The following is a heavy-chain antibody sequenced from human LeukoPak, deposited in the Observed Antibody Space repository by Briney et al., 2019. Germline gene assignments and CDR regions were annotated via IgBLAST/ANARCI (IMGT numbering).Heavy chain of an antibody. CDR3: ARGPTLVRGVIMPDSVGGMDV. D-gene: IGHD3-10*01. V-gene: IGHV3-30-3*01. CDR1: GFTFSSYA. CDR2: ISYDGSNK. J-gene: IGHJ6*02. Sequence: GGSLRLSCAASGFTFSSYAMHWVRQAPGKGLEWVAVISYDGSNKYYADSVKGRFTISRDNSKNTLYLQMNSLRAEDTAVYYCARGPTLVRGVIMPDSVGGMDVWGQGTTVTVSS.